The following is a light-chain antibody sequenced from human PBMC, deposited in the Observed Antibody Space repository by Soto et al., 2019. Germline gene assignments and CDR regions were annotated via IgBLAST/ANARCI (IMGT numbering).Light chain of an antibody. Sequence: DIVMTQSPDSLAVSLGERATINCKSSQSIVNSSNNKNSLVWYQQKAGQPPKLLIYWASTRESVVPDRFSGIGSSTDFTIIISSLQAEDVAFYYCQQYYSPPYAFGQGTKLEIK. CDR2: WAS. V-gene: IGKV4-1*01. CDR3: QQYYSPPYA. J-gene: IGKJ2*01. CDR1: QSIVNSSNNKNS.